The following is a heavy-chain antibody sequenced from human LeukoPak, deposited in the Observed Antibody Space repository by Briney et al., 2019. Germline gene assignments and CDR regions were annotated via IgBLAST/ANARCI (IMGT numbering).Heavy chain of an antibody. CDR1: GGSISTYY. J-gene: IGHJ4*02. Sequence: PSETLSLTCTVSGGSISTYYWSWIRQPPGKGLEWIGYIYHSGSTNYNPSLKSRVTISVDTSQNQFSLKLSSVTAADTAVYYCAREPTIAAAFFDYWGQGTLVTVSS. D-gene: IGHD6-13*01. V-gene: IGHV4-59*12. CDR2: IYHSGST. CDR3: AREPTIAAAFFDY.